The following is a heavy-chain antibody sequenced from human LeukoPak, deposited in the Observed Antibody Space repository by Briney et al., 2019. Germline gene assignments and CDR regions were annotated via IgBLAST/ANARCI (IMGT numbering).Heavy chain of an antibody. J-gene: IGHJ4*02. Sequence: ASVTVSFKSSVYSFISYGISWVRQAPGQGLEWMGWISAYNGNTNYAQQLQGRVSMTTDTSTSTANMELRRLRSDDTAVYYCARAHPEYYDSRGRNPLDYWGQGTLVTVSS. D-gene: IGHD3-22*01. V-gene: IGHV1-18*01. CDR2: ISAYNGNT. CDR1: VYSFISYG. CDR3: ARAHPEYYDSRGRNPLDY.